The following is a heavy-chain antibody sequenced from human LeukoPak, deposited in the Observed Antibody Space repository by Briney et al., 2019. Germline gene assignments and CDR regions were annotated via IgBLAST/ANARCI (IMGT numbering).Heavy chain of an antibody. V-gene: IGHV3-64*01. Sequence: GGSLRLSCAASGFTFSTYAMHWVRQAPGKGLEYVSAISSDGGSTYYANSVKGRFTISRDNSKNTLYLQMNSLRAEDTAVYYCAREGHGMDVWGQGTTVTVSS. CDR3: AREGHGMDV. CDR1: GFTFSTYA. CDR2: ISSDGGST. J-gene: IGHJ6*02.